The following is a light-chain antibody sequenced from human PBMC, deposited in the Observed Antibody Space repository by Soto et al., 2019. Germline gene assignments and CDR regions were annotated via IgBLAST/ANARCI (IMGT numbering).Light chain of an antibody. V-gene: IGLV2-11*01. CDR2: DVS. Sequence: QSALTQPRSVSGSPGQSVTISCTGTSSDVGGYNYVSWYQQHPGKAPKLMIYDVSKRPSGVPDRVSGSKSGNTASLTISGLQAEDEADYYCCSYAGSYTLVVFGGGTKLTVL. J-gene: IGLJ2*01. CDR3: CSYAGSYTLVV. CDR1: SSDVGGYNY.